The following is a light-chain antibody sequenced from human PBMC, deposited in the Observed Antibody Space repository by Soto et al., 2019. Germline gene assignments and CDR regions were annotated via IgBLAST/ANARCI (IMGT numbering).Light chain of an antibody. V-gene: IGLV2-8*01. J-gene: IGLJ1*01. CDR3: SSYVGTNSYV. CDR1: SSDVGGYNY. Sequence: QSALTQPPSASGSPGQSVTISCTGTSSDVGGYNYVSWYQHHPVKAPKLIIYEVYKRPSGVPDRFSGSKSGNTAALTVSGLQAEDEADYYCSSYVGTNSYVFGTGTKLTVL. CDR2: EVY.